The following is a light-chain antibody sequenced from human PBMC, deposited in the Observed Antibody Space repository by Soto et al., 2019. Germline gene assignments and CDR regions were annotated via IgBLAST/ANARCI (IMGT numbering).Light chain of an antibody. CDR2: GAS. CDR1: QSVSSSD. J-gene: IGKJ5*01. V-gene: IGKV3-20*01. CDR3: QQYGSSPGST. Sequence: EIGLTQSPGTLSLSPGERAPLSCSASQSVSSSDLAWYQQKPGQAPRLLIYGASGRATGIPDRFSGSGYGTDFTLTISRLEPEDFAVYYCQQYGSSPGSTFVQGTRLEI.